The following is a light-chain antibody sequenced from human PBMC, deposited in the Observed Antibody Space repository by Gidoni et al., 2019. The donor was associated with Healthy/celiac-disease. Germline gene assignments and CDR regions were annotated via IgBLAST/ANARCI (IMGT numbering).Light chain of an antibody. CDR3: QQYYSTPQT. CDR2: WAS. J-gene: IGKJ1*01. Sequence: DIVMTQSPDSMAVSRGERATINCKSSQSFLYSTNNKNYLAWYQQKPGQPPKLLIYWASTRESGVPDRFSGSGSGTDFTLTISSLQAEDVAVYYCQQYYSTPQTFGQGTKVEIK. V-gene: IGKV4-1*01. CDR1: QSFLYSTNNKNY.